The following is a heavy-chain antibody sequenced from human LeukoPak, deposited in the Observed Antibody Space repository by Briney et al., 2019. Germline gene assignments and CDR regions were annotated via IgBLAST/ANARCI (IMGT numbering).Heavy chain of an antibody. CDR2: IYDTGST. D-gene: IGHD5-18*01. CDR3: ARRIQLWPYYFDY. CDR1: GGSISNSDW. Sequence: SETLSLTCAVSGGSISNSDWWSWVRQPPGKGLEWIGEIYDTGSTNYNPSLKSRVTISVDKSKNQFSMNLSSVTAADTAVYYCARRIQLWPYYFDYWGQGTLVTVSS. J-gene: IGHJ4*02. V-gene: IGHV4-4*02.